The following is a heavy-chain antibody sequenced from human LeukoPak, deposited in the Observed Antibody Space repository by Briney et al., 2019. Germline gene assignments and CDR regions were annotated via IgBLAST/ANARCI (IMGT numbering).Heavy chain of an antibody. CDR1: GGSINSNTYY. CDR2: IYYTGST. D-gene: IGHD3-3*01. J-gene: IGHJ6*03. Sequence: SETLSLTCTVSGGSINSNTYYWGWIRQPPGKGLEWIGSIYYTGSTYYNPSLKSRVTISIDTSKNQFSLKLSSVTAADTAVYYCARVLESYYYYYMDVWGKGTTVTVSS. CDR3: ARVLESYYYYYMDV. V-gene: IGHV4-39*07.